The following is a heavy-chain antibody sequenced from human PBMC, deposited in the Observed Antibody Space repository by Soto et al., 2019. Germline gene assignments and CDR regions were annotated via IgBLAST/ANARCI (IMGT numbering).Heavy chain of an antibody. CDR3: ARGKDPYDFWSGREVGMDV. Sequence: EVQLVESGEGLVQPGGSLRLSCAASGFTFSSYAMHWVRQAPGKGLEYVSAISSNGGSTYYADSVKGRFTISRDNSKNTLYLQMGSLRAEDMAVYYCARGKDPYDFWSGREVGMDVWGQGTTVTVSS. CDR2: ISSNGGST. J-gene: IGHJ6*02. CDR1: GFTFSSYA. D-gene: IGHD3-3*01. V-gene: IGHV3-64*02.